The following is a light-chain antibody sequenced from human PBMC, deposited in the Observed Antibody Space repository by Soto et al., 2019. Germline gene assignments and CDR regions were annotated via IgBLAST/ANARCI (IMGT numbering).Light chain of an antibody. CDR1: QSVSSS. Sequence: EIVMTQSPATLSVSPGERATLSCRASQSVSSSLAWYQQKPGQAPRLLIYGISTRATGLPGRFSGSGSGTEFTPTISSLQSEDLAVYYCQQYNNWPLTFGGGTKVEIK. CDR3: QQYNNWPLT. CDR2: GIS. V-gene: IGKV3-15*01. J-gene: IGKJ4*01.